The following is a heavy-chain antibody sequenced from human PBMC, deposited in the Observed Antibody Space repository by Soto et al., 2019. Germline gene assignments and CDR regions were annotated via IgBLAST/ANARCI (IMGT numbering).Heavy chain of an antibody. CDR2: IDPGASYT. V-gene: IGHV5-10-1*01. Sequence: GESLKISCKGSGYSFTSYWIRWVRQMPGKGLEGMGRIDPGASYTNYSPSFQGHVTISADKSISTAYLQWSSLKASGTAMYYCAKLTVTTDYRMDVWGQGTTVTVSS. CDR3: AKLTVTTDYRMDV. CDR1: GYSFTSYW. D-gene: IGHD4-4*01. J-gene: IGHJ6*02.